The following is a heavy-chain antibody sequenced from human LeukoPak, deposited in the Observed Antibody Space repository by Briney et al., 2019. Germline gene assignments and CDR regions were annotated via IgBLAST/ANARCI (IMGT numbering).Heavy chain of an antibody. CDR3: ARGAYSSGWYSVWFDP. J-gene: IGHJ5*02. CDR2: IYYSGST. Sequence: PSETLSLTCTVSGGSISSSSYYWGWIRQPPGKGLEWIGSIYYSGSTYYNPSLKSRVTISVDTSKNQFSLKLSSVTAADTAVYYCARGAYSSGWYSVWFDPWGQGTLVTVSS. D-gene: IGHD6-19*01. CDR1: GGSISSSSYY. V-gene: IGHV4-39*07.